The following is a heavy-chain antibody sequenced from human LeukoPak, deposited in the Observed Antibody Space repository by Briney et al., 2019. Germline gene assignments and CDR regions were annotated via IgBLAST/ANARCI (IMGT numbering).Heavy chain of an antibody. CDR2: IYYSGST. D-gene: IGHD6-13*01. J-gene: IGHJ6*03. CDR1: GGSISSYY. CDR3: ASLRTYSSPNYYYYYYMDV. V-gene: IGHV4-59*01. Sequence: SETLSLTCTVSGGSISSYYWSWIRQPPGKGLEWIGYIYYSGSTNYNPSLKSRVTISVDTSKNQFSLKLSSVTAADTAVYYCASLRTYSSPNYYYYYYMDVWGKGTTVTVSS.